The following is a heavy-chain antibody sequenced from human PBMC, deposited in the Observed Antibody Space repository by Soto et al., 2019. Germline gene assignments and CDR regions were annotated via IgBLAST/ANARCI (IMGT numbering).Heavy chain of an antibody. J-gene: IGHJ6*02. CDR2: INPNSGGT. CDR1: GYTFTGYY. CDR3: AHPQYYYGSGSYYEDYYYGMDV. V-gene: IGHV1-2*02. D-gene: IGHD3-10*01. Sequence: ASVKVSCKASGYTFTGYYMHWVRQAPGQGLEWMGWINPNSGGTNYAQKFQGRVTMTGDTSISTAYMGLSRLRSDDTAVYYCAHPQYYYGSGSYYEDYYYGMDVWGQGTTVTVSS.